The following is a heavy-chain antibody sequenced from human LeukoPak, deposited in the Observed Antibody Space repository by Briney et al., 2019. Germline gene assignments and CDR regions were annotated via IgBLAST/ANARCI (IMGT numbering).Heavy chain of an antibody. V-gene: IGHV4-34*01. Sequence: SETLSLTCAIYGGSFSHYYWSWIRQPPGKGLEWVGEIHPSGSTSFNPSLESRVSISKDTSKNQFSLKLTSVAAADTAVYYCSRGSDESKTGDYWGQGTLVTVSS. CDR2: IHPSGST. CDR1: GGSFSHYY. J-gene: IGHJ4*02. D-gene: IGHD6-25*01. CDR3: SRGSDESKTGDY.